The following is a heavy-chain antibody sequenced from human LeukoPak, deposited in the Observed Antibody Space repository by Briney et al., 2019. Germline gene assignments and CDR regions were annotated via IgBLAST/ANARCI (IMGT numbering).Heavy chain of an antibody. J-gene: IGHJ3*02. CDR1: GFTFSSYA. V-gene: IGHV3-48*04. CDR2: ISSSSSTI. CDR3: ARDTSTTVPDAFDI. D-gene: IGHD4-17*01. Sequence: GGSLRLSCAASGFTFSSYAMSWVRQAPGKGLEWVSYISSSSSTIYYADSVKGRFTISRDNAKNSLYLQMNSLRAEDTAVYYCARDTSTTVPDAFDIWGQGTMVTVSS.